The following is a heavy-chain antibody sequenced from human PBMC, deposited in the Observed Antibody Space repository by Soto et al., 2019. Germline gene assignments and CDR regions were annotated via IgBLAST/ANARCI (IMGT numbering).Heavy chain of an antibody. CDR3: AREVGGYSYGSWYFQH. Sequence: SETLSLTCAVSGDSISSNNLWNWVRQPPGKGLEWIGEIYHTGNTNYNPFLKSRVTISLDKSKNQFSLILTSVTAADTAVYYCAREVGGYSYGSWYFQHWGQGTLVTVSS. D-gene: IGHD5-18*01. V-gene: IGHV4-4*02. CDR1: GDSISSNNL. CDR2: IYHTGNT. J-gene: IGHJ1*01.